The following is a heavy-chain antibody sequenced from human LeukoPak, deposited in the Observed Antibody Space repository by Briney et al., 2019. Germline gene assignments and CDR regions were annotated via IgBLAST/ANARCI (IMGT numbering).Heavy chain of an antibody. CDR3: AKGPIEAAANGLYFGY. Sequence: GGSLRLSCAASGFTFSSYAMSWVRQAPGKGLEWVSVISGSGGKTYYADFVKGRFTISRDNSKNTLYLQMNSLRAEDTAVYYCAKGPIEAAANGLYFGYWGQGTLVTVSS. CDR1: GFTFSSYA. D-gene: IGHD6-13*01. J-gene: IGHJ4*02. V-gene: IGHV3-23*01. CDR2: ISGSGGKT.